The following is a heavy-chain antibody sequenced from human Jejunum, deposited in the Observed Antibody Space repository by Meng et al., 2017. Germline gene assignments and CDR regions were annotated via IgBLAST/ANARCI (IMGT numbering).Heavy chain of an antibody. V-gene: IGHV4-30-4*01. CDR3: AREFYVDTAMVIDS. CDR2: IYYDGST. D-gene: IGHD5-18*01. J-gene: IGHJ4*02. Sequence: QVQLQESGPGLVKPSQTLSLTCTVSGGSLRSVNNQWSWIRQPPGKGLEYIGYIYYDGSTYYSPSLKSRVTISIDTSKNQFSLRLNSMTAADTAVYYCAREFYVDTAMVIDSWGQGALVTVSS. CDR1: GGSLRSVNNQ.